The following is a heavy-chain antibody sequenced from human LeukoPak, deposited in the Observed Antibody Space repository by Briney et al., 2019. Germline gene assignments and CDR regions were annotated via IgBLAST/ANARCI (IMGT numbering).Heavy chain of an antibody. CDR2: INHSGST. D-gene: IGHD3-22*01. CDR3: ARRTGSGYNLNWFDP. J-gene: IGHJ5*02. Sequence: SETLSLTCAVYGGSFSGYYWSWIRQPPGKGLEWIGKINHSGSTNYNPSLKSRVTISVDTSKNQFSLKLSSVTAADTAVYYCARRTGSGYNLNWFDPWGQGTLVTVSS. CDR1: GGSFSGYY. V-gene: IGHV4-34*01.